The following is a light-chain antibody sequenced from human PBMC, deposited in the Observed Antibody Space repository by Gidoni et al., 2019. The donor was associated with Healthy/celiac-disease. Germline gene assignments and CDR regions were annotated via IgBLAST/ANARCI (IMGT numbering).Light chain of an antibody. CDR3: QQYYSTPS. Sequence: DIQMTQSPSSLSASVGDRVTITCRASQGISNSLAWYQQKPGKAPKLLLYAASRLESGGPSRCSGGGSGTDYTLTISSLQPEDFATYYCQQYYSTPSFGGGTKVEIK. J-gene: IGKJ4*01. CDR1: QGISNS. V-gene: IGKV1-NL1*01. CDR2: AAS.